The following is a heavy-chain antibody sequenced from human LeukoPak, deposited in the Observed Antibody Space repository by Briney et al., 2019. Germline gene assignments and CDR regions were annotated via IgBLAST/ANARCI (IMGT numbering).Heavy chain of an antibody. CDR1: VASINYNSYY. V-gene: IGHV4-39*01. D-gene: IGHD1-1*01. J-gene: IGHJ4*02. CDR3: GAGPLEYFDY. CDR2: IYYSGTT. Sequence: SETLSLTCTVSVASINYNSYYWGWIRQPPGKGLEWIGSIYYSGTTYYKPSLKSRVTISVDTSKNQFSLQRSSVTAADTAVYYCGAGPLEYFDYWGQGTLVTVSS.